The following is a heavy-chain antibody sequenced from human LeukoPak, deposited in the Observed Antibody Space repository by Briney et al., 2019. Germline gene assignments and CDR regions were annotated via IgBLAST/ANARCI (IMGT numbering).Heavy chain of an antibody. CDR3: ARTRNYYYYMDV. CDR2: IIPIFGTA. Sequence: APVKVSSKPSGATSSSYAISWGGRAPGQGLEWMGGIIPIFGTANYAQKFQGRVTITADESTSTAYMELSSLRSEDTAVYYCARTRNYYYYMDVWGKGTTVTVSS. J-gene: IGHJ6*03. V-gene: IGHV1-69*13. CDR1: GATSSSYA. D-gene: IGHD6-6*01.